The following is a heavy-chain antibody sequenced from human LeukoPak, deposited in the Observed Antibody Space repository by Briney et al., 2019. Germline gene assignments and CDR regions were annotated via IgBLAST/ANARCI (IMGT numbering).Heavy chain of an antibody. J-gene: IGHJ4*02. CDR1: GFTVSSNY. Sequence: GGSLRLSCAASGFTVSSNYMSWVRQAPGKGLEWVSVIYSGGSTYYAASVNGRFTISRDNSKNTLYLQMNSLRAEDTAVYYCARDSSGELDYWGQGTLVTVSS. V-gene: IGHV3-66*01. CDR2: IYSGGST. D-gene: IGHD3-22*01. CDR3: ARDSSGELDY.